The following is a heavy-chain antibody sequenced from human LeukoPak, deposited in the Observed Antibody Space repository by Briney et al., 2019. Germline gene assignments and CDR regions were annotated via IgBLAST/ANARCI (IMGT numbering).Heavy chain of an antibody. CDR2: IRSKANSYAT. CDR3: TSPHDYGDYEEGIDY. V-gene: IGHV3-73*01. Sequence: GGSLRLSCAASGFTFSGSAMHWVRQASGKGLEWVGRIRSKANSYATAYAASVKGRFTISRDDSKNTAYLQMNSLKTEDTAVYYCTSPHDYGDYEEGIDYWGQGTLVTVSS. J-gene: IGHJ4*02. D-gene: IGHD4-17*01. CDR1: GFTFSGSA.